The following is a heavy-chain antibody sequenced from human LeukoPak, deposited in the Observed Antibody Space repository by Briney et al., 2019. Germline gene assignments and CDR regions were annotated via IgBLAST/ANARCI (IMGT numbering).Heavy chain of an antibody. V-gene: IGHV3-23*01. Sequence: PGGSLRLSCAASGITFSSYGMSWVRQAPGKGLEWVSSISSTGGTTYYADSVKGRFTISRDNSKNTLYLQMDSLRDEDTAVYYCARDPYCSGTSCSLSIYYYYYMDVWGKGTTVTVSS. CDR3: ARDPYCSGTSCSLSIYYYYYMDV. CDR2: ISSTGGTT. J-gene: IGHJ6*03. CDR1: GITFSSYG. D-gene: IGHD2-2*01.